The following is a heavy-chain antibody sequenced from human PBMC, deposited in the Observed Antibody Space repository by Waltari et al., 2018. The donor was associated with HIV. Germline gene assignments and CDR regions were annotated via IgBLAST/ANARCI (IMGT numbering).Heavy chain of an antibody. V-gene: IGHV1-69*08. CDR2: AIPMFGTA. D-gene: IGHD3-10*01. CDR1: GGAFVSHT. CDR3: ASARETMGVDFDS. Sequence: QVQLVQSGAEVKKPGSSVKVSCKASGGAFVSHTINWVRQAPGQGLEWMGRAIPMFGTANYAQKFQGRVTITADKSTSTAYMEWNGLRFDDTAVYYCASARETMGVDFDSWGQGTLVTVS. J-gene: IGHJ5*01.